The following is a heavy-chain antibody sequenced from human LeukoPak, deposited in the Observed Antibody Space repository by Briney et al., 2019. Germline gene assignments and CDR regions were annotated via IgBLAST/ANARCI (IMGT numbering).Heavy chain of an antibody. CDR2: IYPGDSDT. CDR3: ARWASLTYGGNSRGYYYYYGMDV. D-gene: IGHD4-23*01. CDR1: GYSFTSYW. Sequence: GEPLKISCKGSGYSFTSYWIGWVRQMPGKGLEWMGIIYPGDSDTRYSPSFQGQVTISADKSISTAYLQWSSLKASDTAMYYCARWASLTYGGNSRGYYYYYGMDVWGQGTTVTVSS. J-gene: IGHJ6*02. V-gene: IGHV5-51*01.